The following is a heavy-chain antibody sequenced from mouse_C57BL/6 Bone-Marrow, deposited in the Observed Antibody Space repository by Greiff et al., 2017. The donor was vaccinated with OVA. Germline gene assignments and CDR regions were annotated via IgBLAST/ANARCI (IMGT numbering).Heavy chain of an antibody. CDR2: NRNKANGYTT. Sequence: DVKLVESGGGLVQPGGSLSLSCAASGFTFTDYYMSWVRQPPGKALEWLGFNRNKANGYTTAYSASVNGRFTISRDNSQSILYLQMNALRAEASATYNCARYIGYGSSYFDYWGQGTTLTVSS. V-gene: IGHV7-3*01. D-gene: IGHD1-1*01. J-gene: IGHJ2*01. CDR3: ARYIGYGSSYFDY. CDR1: GFTFTDYY.